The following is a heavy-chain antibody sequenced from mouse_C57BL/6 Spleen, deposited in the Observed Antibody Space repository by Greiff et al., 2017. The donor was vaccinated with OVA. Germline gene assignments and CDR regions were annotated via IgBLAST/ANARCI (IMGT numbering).Heavy chain of an antibody. J-gene: IGHJ1*03. V-gene: IGHV5-9-1*02. CDR2: ISSGGDYI. Sequence: EVKLQESGEGLVKPGGSLKLSCAASGFTFSSYAMSWVRQTPEKRLEWVAYISSGGDYIYYADTVKGRFTISRDNARNTRYLQMSSLKSEDTAMYYCTREKDSYWYFDVWGTGTTVTVSS. CDR1: GFTFSSYA. CDR3: TREKDSYWYFDV.